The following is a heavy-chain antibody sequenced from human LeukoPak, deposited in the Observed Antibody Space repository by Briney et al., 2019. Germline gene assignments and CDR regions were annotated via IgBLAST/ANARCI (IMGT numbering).Heavy chain of an antibody. CDR1: GGSFCSYA. J-gene: IGHJ6*03. D-gene: IGHD2-2*01. V-gene: IGHV1-69*05. Sequence: ASVKVSCKASGGSFCSYAISWVRQALGQGLEWMGGIFPIFGTANYAQKFQGRVSITTDEFTSTAYMELSSLRSEDTAVYYCAVPAAIYFYYYSYMDVWGKRPTVTVSS. CDR3: AVPAAIYFYYYSYMDV. CDR2: IFPIFGTA.